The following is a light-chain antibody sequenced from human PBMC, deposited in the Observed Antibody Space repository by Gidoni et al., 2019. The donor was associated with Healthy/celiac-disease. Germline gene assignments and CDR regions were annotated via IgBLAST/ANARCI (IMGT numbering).Light chain of an antibody. CDR3: QQSYSTLLT. Sequence: QMPQSPSSLSASVGDRVTITCRTNQSISSYLNWYQQKPGKAPKLLIYAASSLQSGVPSRFSGSGSGADITLTISSLQPEDFATYYCQQSYSTLLTFGGGTKVEIK. CDR1: QSISSY. V-gene: IGKV1-39*01. CDR2: AAS. J-gene: IGKJ4*01.